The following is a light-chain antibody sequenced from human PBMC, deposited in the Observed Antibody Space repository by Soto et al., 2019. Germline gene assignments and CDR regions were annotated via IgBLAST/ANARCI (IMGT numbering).Light chain of an antibody. V-gene: IGKV3-15*01. Sequence: EIVMTQSPATLSVSPGERATPSWRASQSVSRNLAWYQQKPGQAPRLLIYGASTRATGIPARFSGSGSGTEFTLTISSLKYEDFAVYYCQQYNNWPQTFGQGTKVDIK. J-gene: IGKJ1*01. CDR1: QSVSRN. CDR3: QQYNNWPQT. CDR2: GAS.